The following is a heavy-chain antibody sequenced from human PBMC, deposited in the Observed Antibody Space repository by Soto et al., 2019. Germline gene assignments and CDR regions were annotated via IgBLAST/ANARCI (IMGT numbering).Heavy chain of an antibody. CDR3: TTDGFRAYCSGGSCYL. V-gene: IGHV3-15*01. D-gene: IGHD2-15*01. Sequence: GGSLRLSCAASGFTFSNAWMTWVRQAPGKGLEWVGRIKSKTDSGTTDYAAPVKGRFTISRDDSKNTLYLQMNSLKTEDTAVYYCTTDGFRAYCSGGSCYLWGQGTLVTVSS. CDR1: GFTFSNAW. J-gene: IGHJ4*02. CDR2: IKSKTDSGTT.